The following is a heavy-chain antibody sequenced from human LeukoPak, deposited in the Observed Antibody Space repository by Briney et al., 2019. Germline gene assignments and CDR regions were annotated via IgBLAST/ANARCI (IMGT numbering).Heavy chain of an antibody. J-gene: IGHJ5*02. D-gene: IGHD1-26*01. Sequence: GASVKVSCKASGYTFTSYGISWVRQAPGQGLEWMGWISAYNGNTNYAQKLQGRVTMTTDTSTSTAYMELRSLRSDDTAVYYCARDPIGSRWELPQNWFDPWGQGTLVTVSS. CDR1: GYTFTSYG. CDR2: ISAYNGNT. CDR3: ARDPIGSRWELPQNWFDP. V-gene: IGHV1-18*01.